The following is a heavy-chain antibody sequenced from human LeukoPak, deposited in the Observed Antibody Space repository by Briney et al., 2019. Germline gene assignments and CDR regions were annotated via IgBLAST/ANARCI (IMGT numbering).Heavy chain of an antibody. V-gene: IGHV1-58*02. J-gene: IGHJ2*01. CDR1: GFTFTSSA. CDR2: IVVGSGNT. D-gene: IGHD3-10*01. Sequence: GASVKVSCKASGFTFTSSAMQWVRQARGQRLEWIGWIVVGSGNTNYAQKFQERVTITRDMSTSTAYMELSSLGSEDTAVYYCAAVHYGSGSYYSYPDHWYFDLWGRGTLVTVSS. CDR3: AAVHYGSGSYYSYPDHWYFDL.